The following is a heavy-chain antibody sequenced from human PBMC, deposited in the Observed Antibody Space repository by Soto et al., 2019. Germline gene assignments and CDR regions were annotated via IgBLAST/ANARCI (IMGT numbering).Heavy chain of an antibody. J-gene: IGHJ4*02. Sequence: SVKVSCKASGGPFSSGAISWVRQAPGQGLEWMGGIIPIFGTANYAQKFQGRVTITADESTSTAYMELSSLRSEDKAVYYCARGKGFIQYPEWGQGTLVTVSS. CDR1: GGPFSSGA. CDR3: ARGKGFIQYPE. D-gene: IGHD1-1*01. CDR2: IIPIFGTA. V-gene: IGHV1-69*01.